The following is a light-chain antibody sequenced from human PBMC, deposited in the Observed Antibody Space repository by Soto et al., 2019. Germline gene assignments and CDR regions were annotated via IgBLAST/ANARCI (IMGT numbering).Light chain of an antibody. V-gene: IGLV4-69*02. Sequence: QSVLTQSPSASASLGASVKLTCTLSSGHSSYAIAWHQQQPEKGPRYLMKLTSGGRHSKGDGIPDRFSGSSSGAERYLTISSLQSEDVADYYCQTWGNGLVVFGGGTKLTVL. J-gene: IGLJ2*01. CDR3: QTWGNGLVV. CDR1: SGHSSYA. CDR2: LTSGGRH.